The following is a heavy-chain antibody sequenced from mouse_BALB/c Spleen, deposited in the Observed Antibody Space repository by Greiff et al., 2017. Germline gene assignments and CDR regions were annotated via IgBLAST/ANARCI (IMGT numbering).Heavy chain of an antibody. CDR2: ISSGGGST. D-gene: IGHD4-1*01. CDR3: ARHELGQCMDY. CDR1: GFAFSSYD. V-gene: IGHV5-12-1*01. J-gene: IGHJ4*01. Sequence: EVQVVESGGGLVKPGGSLKLSCAASGFAFSSYDMSWVRQTPEKRLEWVAYISSGGGSTYYPDTVKGRFTISRDNAKNTLYLQMSSLKSEDTAMYYCARHELGQCMDYWGQGTSVTVSS.